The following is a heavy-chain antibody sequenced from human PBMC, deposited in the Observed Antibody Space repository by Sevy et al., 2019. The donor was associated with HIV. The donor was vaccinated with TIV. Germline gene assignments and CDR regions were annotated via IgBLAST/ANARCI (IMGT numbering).Heavy chain of an antibody. CDR2: ISSSSSYI. CDR3: ARVSRTMDIVVVPAARRSYYYYGMDV. J-gene: IGHJ6*02. CDR1: GFTFSSYS. D-gene: IGHD2-2*03. V-gene: IGHV3-21*01. Sequence: GGSLRLSCAAPGFTFSSYSMNWVRQAPGKGLEWVSSISSSSSYIYYADSVKGRFTISRDNAKNSLYLQMNSLRAEDTAVYYCARVSRTMDIVVVPAARRSYYYYGMDVWGQGTTVTVSS.